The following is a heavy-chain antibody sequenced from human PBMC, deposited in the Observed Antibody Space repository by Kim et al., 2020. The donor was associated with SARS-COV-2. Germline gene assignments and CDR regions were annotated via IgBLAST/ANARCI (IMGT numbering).Heavy chain of an antibody. V-gene: IGHV3-30-3*01. D-gene: IGHD4-4*01. CDR1: GFTFSSYA. CDR2: ISYDGSNK. J-gene: IGHJ4*02. CDR3: AREDDYSNYGCDY. Sequence: GGSLRLSCAASGFTFSSYAMHWVRQAPGKGLEWVAVISYDGSNKYYADSVKGRFTISRDNSKNTLYLQMNSLRAEDTAVYYCAREDDYSNYGCDYWGQGT.